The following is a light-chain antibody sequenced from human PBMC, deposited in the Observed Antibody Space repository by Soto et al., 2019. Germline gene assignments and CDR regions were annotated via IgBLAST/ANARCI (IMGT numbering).Light chain of an antibody. CDR1: ENIDSY. Sequence: DIQMTQSPPSLSASVGDRVTITCRASENIDSYLSWYQQKPGRAPKLLIYAAFTLQSGVPSRFSGSGSGTDFTLTISSLQPEDFATYYCHQGYRSPQSFGGGTKVVIK. V-gene: IGKV1-39*01. CDR2: AAF. CDR3: HQGYRSPQS. J-gene: IGKJ4*01.